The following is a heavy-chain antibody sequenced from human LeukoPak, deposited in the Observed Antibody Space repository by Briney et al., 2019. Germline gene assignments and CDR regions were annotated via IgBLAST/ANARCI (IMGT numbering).Heavy chain of an antibody. J-gene: IGHJ5*02. V-gene: IGHV3-64*01. CDR2: ISSNGGST. CDR1: GFTFSSYA. CDR3: ARLGAVGINWFDP. D-gene: IGHD6-19*01. Sequence: GGSLRLSCAASGFTFSSYAMHWVRQAPGKGLEYVSAISSNGGSTYYANSVKGRFTISRDNSKNTLYLQMGSLRAEDMAVYYCARLGAVGINWFDPWGQGTLVTVSS.